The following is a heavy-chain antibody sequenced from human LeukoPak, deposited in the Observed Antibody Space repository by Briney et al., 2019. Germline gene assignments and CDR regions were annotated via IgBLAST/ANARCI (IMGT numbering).Heavy chain of an antibody. V-gene: IGHV3-53*01. J-gene: IGHJ4*02. Sequence: PGGSLRLSCAASGFTVSSNYMSWVRQAPGKGLEWVSVIYSGGSTYYADSVKGRFTISRDNAKNSLYLQMNSLRVEDTAVYYCARGLYSSAWSPFDYWGQGTLVTVSS. CDR2: IYSGGST. CDR3: ARGLYSSAWSPFDY. CDR1: GFTVSSNY. D-gene: IGHD6-19*01.